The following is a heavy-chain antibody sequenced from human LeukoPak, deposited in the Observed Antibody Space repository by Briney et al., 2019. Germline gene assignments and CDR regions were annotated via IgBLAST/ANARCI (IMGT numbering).Heavy chain of an antibody. CDR3: ARVGVTMVRGVTYYYYYYMDV. J-gene: IGHJ6*03. V-gene: IGHV4-59*01. CDR2: IYYSGST. Sequence: SETLSLTCTVSGGSINNYYWSWIRQPPGKGLEWIGSIYYSGSTNYSPSLKSRVTISLDTSKNQFSLKLTSVTAADTAVYYCARVGVTMVRGVTYYYYYYMDVWGKGTTVTISS. D-gene: IGHD3-10*01. CDR1: GGSINNYY.